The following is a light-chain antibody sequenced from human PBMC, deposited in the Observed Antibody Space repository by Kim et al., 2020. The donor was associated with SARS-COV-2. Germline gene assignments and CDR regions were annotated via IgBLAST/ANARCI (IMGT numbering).Light chain of an antibody. J-gene: IGLJ3*02. CDR1: SSDSGSYNR. CDR3: CSYAGSSTFV. Sequence: GKSSTISGTGTSSDSGSYNRGTWNQQHPGKAPKLMIYEVSKRPSGVSNRFSGSKSGNTASLTISGLQAEDEADYYCCSYAGSSTFVFGGGTKLTVL. V-gene: IGLV2-23*02. CDR2: EVS.